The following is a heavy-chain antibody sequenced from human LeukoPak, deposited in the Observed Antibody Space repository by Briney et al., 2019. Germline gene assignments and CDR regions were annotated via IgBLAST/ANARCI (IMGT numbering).Heavy chain of an antibody. Sequence: SETLSLTCTVSGGSISSSSYYWGWIRQPPGKGLEWIGEINHSGSTNYNPSLKSRVTISVDTSKNQFSLKLSSVTAADTAVYYCARHLGHYYDSSGYYYFDYWGQGTLVTVSS. CDR3: ARHLGHYYDSSGYYYFDY. V-gene: IGHV4-39*01. J-gene: IGHJ4*02. CDR2: INHSGST. CDR1: GGSISSSSYY. D-gene: IGHD3-22*01.